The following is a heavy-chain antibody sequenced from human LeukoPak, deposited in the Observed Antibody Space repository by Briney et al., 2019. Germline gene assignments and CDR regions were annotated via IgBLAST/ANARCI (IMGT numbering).Heavy chain of an antibody. Sequence: GASVKVSCKASGGTFSSYAISWVRQAPGQGLEWMGGIIPISGTTNYAQKFQGRVTITADESTSTAYMELSSLRSEDTAVYYCARGDDSSTILDYWGQGTLVTVSS. CDR2: IIPISGTT. V-gene: IGHV1-69*13. CDR1: GGTFSSYA. D-gene: IGHD3-22*01. J-gene: IGHJ4*02. CDR3: ARGDDSSTILDY.